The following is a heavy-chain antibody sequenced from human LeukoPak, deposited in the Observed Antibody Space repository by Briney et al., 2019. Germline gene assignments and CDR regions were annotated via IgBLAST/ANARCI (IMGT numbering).Heavy chain of an antibody. CDR3: ARDAAMANDY. CDR2: ISSSRSYI. V-gene: IGHV3-21*01. CDR1: GFTFSSYS. J-gene: IGHJ4*02. D-gene: IGHD5-18*01. Sequence: PGGSLRLSCAASGFTFSSYSMNWVRQAPGKGLEWVSSISSSRSYIYYGDSVKGRFTISRDNAKNSLYLQMNSLRAEDTAVYYCARDAAMANDYWGQGTPVTVSS.